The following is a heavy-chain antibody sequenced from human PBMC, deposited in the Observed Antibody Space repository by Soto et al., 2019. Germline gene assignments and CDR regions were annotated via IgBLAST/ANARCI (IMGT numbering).Heavy chain of an antibody. CDR1: GGSFSGYY. V-gene: IGHV4-34*01. J-gene: IGHJ4*02. Sequence: SETLSLTCAVYGGSFSGYYWSWIRQPPGKWLEWIGEINHSGSTNYNPSLKSRVTISVDTSKNQFSLKLSSVTAADTAVYYCARGLRTIAAAGHPRKYFDYWGQGXLVTVYS. D-gene: IGHD6-13*01. CDR2: INHSGST. CDR3: ARGLRTIAAAGHPRKYFDY.